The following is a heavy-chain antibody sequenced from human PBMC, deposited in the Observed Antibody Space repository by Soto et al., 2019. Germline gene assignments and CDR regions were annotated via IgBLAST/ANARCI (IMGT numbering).Heavy chain of an antibody. D-gene: IGHD3-10*01. V-gene: IGHV2-26*01. CDR1: GFSLSNARMG. Sequence: QVTLKESGPVLVKPTETLTLTCTVSGFSLSNARMGVSWIRQPPGKALEWLAHIFSNDEKSYSTSLKSRLTISKDTSNSQVVLTMTNMDPVDTATYYCARTQLLWSYWYFDLWGRGTLVTVSS. CDR2: IFSNDEK. J-gene: IGHJ2*01. CDR3: ARTQLLWSYWYFDL.